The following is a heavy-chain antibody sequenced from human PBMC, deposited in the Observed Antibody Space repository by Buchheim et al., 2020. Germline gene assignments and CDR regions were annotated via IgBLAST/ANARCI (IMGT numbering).Heavy chain of an antibody. CDR1: GESFSAYY. CDR3: ARLDGTARDDAFDI. D-gene: IGHD5-18*01. Sequence: QVRLQQWGAGLLKPSETLSLTCAVFGESFSAYYWSWIRQPPGKGLEWIGEINHSGSTNYNPSLKSRVTISVDTSKNQFSLKLSSVTAADTAVYYCARLDGTARDDAFDIWGQGT. V-gene: IGHV4-34*01. J-gene: IGHJ3*02. CDR2: INHSGST.